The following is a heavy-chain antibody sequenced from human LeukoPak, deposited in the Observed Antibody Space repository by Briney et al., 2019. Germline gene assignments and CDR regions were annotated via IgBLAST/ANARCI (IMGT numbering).Heavy chain of an antibody. CDR2: INHSGST. CDR1: GESFSGYF. CDR3: ARLAGPLGSLRWYRPLLDY. Sequence: PSETLSLTCAVYGESFSGYFWTWIRQPPGKGLEWIGEINHSGSTNYNPSLKSRVIISVDTSKNQFSLKLNSVTAADTAVYYCARLAGPLGSLRWYRPLLDYWGQGTLVTVSS. V-gene: IGHV4-34*01. J-gene: IGHJ4*02. D-gene: IGHD4-23*01.